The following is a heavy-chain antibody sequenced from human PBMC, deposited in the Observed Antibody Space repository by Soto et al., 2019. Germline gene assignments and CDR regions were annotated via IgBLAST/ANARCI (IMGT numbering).Heavy chain of an antibody. J-gene: IGHJ4*02. D-gene: IGHD6-19*01. CDR3: VKGGWGDN. V-gene: IGHV3-23*01. CDR2: IYPSGGEI. Sequence: EVQLLESGGGLVQPGESLRLSGAASGFNFSTYGMTWVRQAPGRGLEWVSAIYPSGGEIYYAAAVMGRFIISRDDSRGSVSLQMDSLRGEDTATYYCVKGGWGDNWGPGTLVTVSS. CDR1: GFNFSTYG.